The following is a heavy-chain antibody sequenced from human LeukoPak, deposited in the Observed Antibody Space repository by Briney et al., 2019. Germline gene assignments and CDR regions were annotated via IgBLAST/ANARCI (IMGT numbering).Heavy chain of an antibody. Sequence: GGSLRLSCAASGFTFSSYWMRWVRQAPGKGLEGVADIKQDGSEKYYVDSVKGRFPISRDNAKNSLYLQMHSLRAEDTAVYYCARDLSGSYYTYFDYWGQGTLVTVSS. V-gene: IGHV3-7*03. D-gene: IGHD3-10*01. CDR3: ARDLSGSYYTYFDY. CDR1: GFTFSSYW. CDR2: IKQDGSEK. J-gene: IGHJ4*02.